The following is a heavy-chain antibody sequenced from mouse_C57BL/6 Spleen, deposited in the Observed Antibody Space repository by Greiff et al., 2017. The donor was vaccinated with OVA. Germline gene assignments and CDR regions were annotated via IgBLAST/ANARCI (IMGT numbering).Heavy chain of an antibody. J-gene: IGHJ2*01. Sequence: EVHLVESGGGLVQPGGSLSLSCAASGFTFTDYYMSWVRQPPGKALEWLGFIRNKANGYTTEYSASVKGRFTISRDNSQSILYLQMNALRAEDSATYYCARSPITTVVAHFDYWGQGTTLTVSS. CDR2: IRNKANGYTT. D-gene: IGHD1-1*01. CDR3: ARSPITTVVAHFDY. CDR1: GFTFTDYY. V-gene: IGHV7-3*01.